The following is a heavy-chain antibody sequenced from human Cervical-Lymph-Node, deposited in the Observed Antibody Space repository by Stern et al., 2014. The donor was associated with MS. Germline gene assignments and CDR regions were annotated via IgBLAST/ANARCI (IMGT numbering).Heavy chain of an antibody. Sequence: QVQLVQSGAEVKKPGASVKVSCKASGYTFTSYGISWVRQAPGQGLEGMGWISAYNGNTNYDHKLQGKATLTTHQSNSTADRGPGSLRSDDTAVYYCARGNWNDEAVDYWGQGTLVTVSS. CDR3: ARGNWNDEAVDY. D-gene: IGHD1-1*01. V-gene: IGHV1-18*01. CDR1: GYTFTSYG. CDR2: ISAYNGNT. J-gene: IGHJ4*02.